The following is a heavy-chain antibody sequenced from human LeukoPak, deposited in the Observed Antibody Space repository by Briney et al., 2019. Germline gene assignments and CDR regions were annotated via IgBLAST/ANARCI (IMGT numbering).Heavy chain of an antibody. J-gene: IGHJ4*02. V-gene: IGHV1-46*01. CDR3: ARGAQWGSSGYSHDY. CDR1: GYTFTSYY. D-gene: IGHD3-22*01. Sequence: ASVKVSCKASGYTFTSYYMHWVRRAPGQGLEWMGIINPSGGSTSYAQKFQGRVTMTRDTSTSTVYMELSSLRSEDTAVYYCARGAQWGSSGYSHDYWGQGTLVTVSS. CDR2: INPSGGST.